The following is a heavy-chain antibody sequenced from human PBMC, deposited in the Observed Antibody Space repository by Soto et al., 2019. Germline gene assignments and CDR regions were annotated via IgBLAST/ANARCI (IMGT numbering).Heavy chain of an antibody. Sequence: SETLSLTCNVSGGSISRYYWSWIRQPPGKGLEWIGYIHYSGSTKYNPSLKSRVTISVDTSKNQFSLKLTSVTAADTAVYFCARGPAVASTIPSLWFDPWGQGTLVTVS. CDR2: IHYSGST. V-gene: IGHV4-59*01. D-gene: IGHD6-19*01. CDR3: ARGPAVASTIPSLWFDP. J-gene: IGHJ5*02. CDR1: GGSISRYY.